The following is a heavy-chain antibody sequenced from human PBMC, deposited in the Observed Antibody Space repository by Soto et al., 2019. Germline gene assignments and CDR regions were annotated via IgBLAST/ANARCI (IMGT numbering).Heavy chain of an antibody. CDR1: GYTFTSYY. V-gene: IGHV1-46*01. Sequence: ASVKVSCKASGYTFTSYYMHWVRQAPGQGLEWMGIINPSGGSTSYAQKFQGRVTMTRDTSTSTVYMELSSLRSEDTAVYYCASSFCSGGSCHYLLGYWGQGTLVTVSS. D-gene: IGHD2-15*01. CDR2: INPSGGST. J-gene: IGHJ4*02. CDR3: ASSFCSGGSCHYLLGY.